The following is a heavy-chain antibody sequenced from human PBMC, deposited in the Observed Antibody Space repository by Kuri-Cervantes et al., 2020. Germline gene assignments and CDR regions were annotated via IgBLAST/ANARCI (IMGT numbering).Heavy chain of an antibody. J-gene: IGHJ4*02. CDR1: GYTFTTSA. V-gene: IGHV1-18*01. D-gene: IGHD3-16*02. CDR2: MSTYSGNT. Sequence: ASVKVSCKASGYTFTTSAISWVRLAPGQGLEWMGWMSTYSGNTNYAQKLQGRVTMTTDTSTSTAYMELRSLRSDDTAVYYCARDQAGMITFGGVIVIPYDYWGQGTLVTVSS. CDR3: ARDQAGMITFGGVIVIPYDY.